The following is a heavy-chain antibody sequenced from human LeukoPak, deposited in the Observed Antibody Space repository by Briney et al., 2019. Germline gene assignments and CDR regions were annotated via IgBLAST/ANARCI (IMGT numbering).Heavy chain of an antibody. V-gene: IGHV3-30*02. CDR1: GFTFSSYG. CDR3: AKDPTHPLTGVFDY. J-gene: IGHJ4*02. D-gene: IGHD7-27*01. CDR2: IRYDGSNK. Sequence: PGGSLRLSCAASGFTFSSYGMHWVRQAPGKGLEWVAFIRYDGSNKYYADSVKGRFTISRDNSKNTLYLQMNSLRAEDTAVYYCAKDPTHPLTGVFDYWGQGTLVTVSS.